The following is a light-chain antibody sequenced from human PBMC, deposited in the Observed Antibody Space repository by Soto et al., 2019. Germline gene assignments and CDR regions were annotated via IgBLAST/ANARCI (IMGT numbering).Light chain of an antibody. CDR1: QSVGTY. CDR2: DAS. V-gene: IGKV3-11*01. J-gene: IGKJ3*01. CDR3: HRRRNWGFS. Sequence: EIVLTKSPATLSLSPGERATLSCRASQSVGTYLAWYQQKPGQAPRLLISDASNRATGTPARFSGSGSGTDFTLNISSLEPEDFGGYYCHRRRNWGFSFGTGTKVDMK.